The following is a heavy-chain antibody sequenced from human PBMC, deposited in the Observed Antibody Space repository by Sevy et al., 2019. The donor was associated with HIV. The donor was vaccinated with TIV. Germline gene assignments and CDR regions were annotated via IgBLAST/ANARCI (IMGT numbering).Heavy chain of an antibody. V-gene: IGHV1-24*01. Sequence: ASVKVSCKVSGSTLTRLAIHWVRQAPGKGPEWMGSFDPEDGETIYSQRFQGRVTMTEDKSTDTGYMELSSLRSEDTAVYYCATTKDYYDSSGSPFDDWGQGTLVTVSS. CDR1: GSTLTRLA. CDR3: ATTKDYYDSSGSPFDD. CDR2: FDPEDGET. J-gene: IGHJ4*02. D-gene: IGHD3-22*01.